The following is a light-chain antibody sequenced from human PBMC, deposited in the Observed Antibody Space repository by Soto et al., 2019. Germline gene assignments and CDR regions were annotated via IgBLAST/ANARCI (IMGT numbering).Light chain of an antibody. J-gene: IGKJ5*01. Sequence: DIQITQSQASLSASVGDRVTITCRASQSISNSLTWYQQKPGRAPKLLIYAASSLQSGVPSRFSGSGSGTDFTLTISSLQPEDFASYYCQQSYSTPRDFGQGTRLE. CDR3: QQSYSTPRD. V-gene: IGKV1-39*01. CDR2: AAS. CDR1: QSISNS.